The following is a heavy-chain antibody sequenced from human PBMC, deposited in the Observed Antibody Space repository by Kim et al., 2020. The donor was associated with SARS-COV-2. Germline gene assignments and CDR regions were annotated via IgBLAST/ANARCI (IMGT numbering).Heavy chain of an antibody. J-gene: IGHJ4*03. V-gene: IGHV4-59*12. CDR3: SGRYAPKLPFHD. CDR1: RGSIRSYH. Sequence: SETLSLTCKVSRGSIRSYHWSWIRQPPGKGLEWIGSLYYSENHNNSSLHSRVTISPDTTTSHLSLKLNSLTAADTAAFYCSGRYAPKLPFHDWCRGTLLT. CDR2: LYYSEN. D-gene: IGHD3-16*01.